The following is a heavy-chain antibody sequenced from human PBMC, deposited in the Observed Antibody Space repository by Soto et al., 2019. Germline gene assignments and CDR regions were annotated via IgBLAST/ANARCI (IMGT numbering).Heavy chain of an antibody. Sequence: ASETLSLTCSVSGASIKSGDNFWTWIRQRPGKGLEWIGYIYRDGATYYNPSLKSRVSLSVDTSKNEFSLRVTSVTAADTAIYYCARHEYRDLVDRFDYWGRGTLVTVSS. D-gene: IGHD3-16*02. V-gene: IGHV4-31*02. CDR1: GASIKSGDNF. CDR3: ARHEYRDLVDRFDY. J-gene: IGHJ4*02. CDR2: IYRDGAT.